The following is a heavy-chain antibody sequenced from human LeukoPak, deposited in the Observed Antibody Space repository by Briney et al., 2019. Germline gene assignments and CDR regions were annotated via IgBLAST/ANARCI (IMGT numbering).Heavy chain of an antibody. CDR3: ARWYYYDSSGYYYFDY. Sequence: PSETLSLTCTVSGGSISSYYWSWIRQPAGKGLEWIGRIYTSGSTNYNPPLKSRVTMSVDTSKNQFSLKLSSVTAADTAVYYCARWYYYDSSGYYYFDYWGQGTLVTVSS. CDR1: GGSISSYY. D-gene: IGHD3-22*01. V-gene: IGHV4-4*07. CDR2: IYTSGST. J-gene: IGHJ4*02.